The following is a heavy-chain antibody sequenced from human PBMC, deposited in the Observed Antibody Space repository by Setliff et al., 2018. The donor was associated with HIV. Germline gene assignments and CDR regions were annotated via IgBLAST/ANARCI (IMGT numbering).Heavy chain of an antibody. D-gene: IGHD6-13*01. V-gene: IGHV4-4*09. CDR2: IFSSGST. J-gene: IGHJ4*02. CDR3: ARHVGISIGGTRGDFDC. CDR1: GGSMSPYY. Sequence: PSETLSLTCTVSGGSMSPYYWSWIRQPPGKGLEWIGYIFSSGSTNYNPSLKSRVTISVDTSKSQFSLRLSSVTAADTAMYYCARHVGISIGGTRGDFDCWGQGTLVTVSS.